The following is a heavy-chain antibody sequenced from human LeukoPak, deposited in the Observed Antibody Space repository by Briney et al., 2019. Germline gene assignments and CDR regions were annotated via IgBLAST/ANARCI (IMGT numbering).Heavy chain of an antibody. V-gene: IGHV1-18*01. CDR3: ARDLYTMVRGVTSPIPFDY. CDR2: ISAYNGNT. D-gene: IGHD3-10*01. J-gene: IGHJ4*02. Sequence: ASVKVSCKASGYTFTSYGISWVRQAPGQGLEWMGWISAYNGNTNYAQKLKGRVTMTTDTSTSTAYMELRSLRSDDTAVCYCARDLYTMVRGVTSPIPFDYWGQGTLVTVSS. CDR1: GYTFTSYG.